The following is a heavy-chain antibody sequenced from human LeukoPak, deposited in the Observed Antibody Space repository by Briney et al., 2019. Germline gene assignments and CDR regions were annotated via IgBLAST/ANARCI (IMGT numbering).Heavy chain of an antibody. Sequence: GESLKISCKGSGYSFTSYWIGWVRQMPGKGPEWMGIIYPGDSDTRYSPSFQGQVTISADKSISTAYLQWSSLKASDTAMYYCARGSGGSCYSCKDWFDPWGRGTLVTVSS. CDR1: GYSFTSYW. CDR3: ARGSGGSCYSCKDWFDP. CDR2: IYPGDSDT. D-gene: IGHD2-15*01. V-gene: IGHV5-51*01. J-gene: IGHJ5*02.